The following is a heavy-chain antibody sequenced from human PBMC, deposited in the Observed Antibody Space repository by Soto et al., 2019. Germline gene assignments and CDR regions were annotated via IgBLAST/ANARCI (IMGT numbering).Heavy chain of an antibody. J-gene: IGHJ4*02. CDR1: GFTFSSYA. V-gene: IGHV3-23*01. Sequence: EEQLLESGGGLVQPGGSLRLSCAASGFTFSSYAMSWVRQAPGKGLEWVSAISGSGGRTYYADSVKGRFTISRDNSQNTLYLQMNSLRAEDTAVYYCAKGLLGLWFGELWAPFDYWGQGTLVTVSS. CDR3: AKGLLGLWFGELWAPFDY. D-gene: IGHD3-10*01. CDR2: ISGSGGRT.